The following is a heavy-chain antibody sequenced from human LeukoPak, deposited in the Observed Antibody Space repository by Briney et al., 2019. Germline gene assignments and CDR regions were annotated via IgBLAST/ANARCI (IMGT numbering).Heavy chain of an antibody. V-gene: IGHV1-8*03. CDR2: MHPNSGYT. J-gene: IGHJ4*02. CDR1: GYTFTIYG. D-gene: IGHD3-9*01. CDR3: ARGTRPVYNLLTGKRYFDY. Sequence: GASVTVSFRASGYTFTIYGINWVRQASGQGLEWMAWMHPNSGYTGYAQKFQGRVTLTRHTSITKAFMELNSLTSEDTAVYYFARGTRPVYNLLTGKRYFDYWGQGTLCTASS.